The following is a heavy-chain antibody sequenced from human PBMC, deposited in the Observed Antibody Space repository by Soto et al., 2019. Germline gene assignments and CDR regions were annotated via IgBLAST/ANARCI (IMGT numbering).Heavy chain of an antibody. J-gene: IGHJ5*01. Sequence: SETLSLTCTVSGGSISSSSYYWGWIRQPPGKGLEWIGSIYYSGSTYYNPSLKSRVTISVDTSKNQFSLKLSSVTAADTAVYYCARNSYSSSWYEYNWFDPWGQGTTVTVSS. CDR3: ARNSYSSSWYEYNWFDP. CDR1: GGSISSSSYY. D-gene: IGHD6-13*01. V-gene: IGHV4-39*01. CDR2: IYYSGST.